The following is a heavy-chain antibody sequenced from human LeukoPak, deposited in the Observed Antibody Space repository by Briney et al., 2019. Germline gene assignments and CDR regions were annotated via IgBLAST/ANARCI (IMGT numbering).Heavy chain of an antibody. D-gene: IGHD3-22*01. Sequence: GGSLRLSCAASGFTVSSNYMSWVRQAPGKGLERVSIIYSGGTTYYGDSVKGRFTISRDNSKNTVYLQMNSLRAEDTAVYYCARDRGGDSSGYPLHWGQGTLVTVSS. V-gene: IGHV3-66*01. CDR2: IYSGGTT. CDR3: ARDRGGDSSGYPLH. CDR1: GFTVSSNY. J-gene: IGHJ4*02.